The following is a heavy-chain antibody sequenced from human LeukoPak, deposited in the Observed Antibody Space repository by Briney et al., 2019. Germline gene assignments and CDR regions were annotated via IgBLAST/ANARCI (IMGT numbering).Heavy chain of an antibody. V-gene: IGHV4-59*01. CDR3: ARSYSNFYYGMDV. CDR2: IYYSGST. CDR1: GGSISTYY. J-gene: IGHJ6*02. Sequence: SETLSLTCSVSGGSISTYYWSWIRQPPGKGLEWTGYIYYSGSTNYNPSLKSRGIISVGTSKNQCCLDLSSVTAADSAVYFCARSYSNFYYGMDVWGQGTTVTVSS. D-gene: IGHD4-11*01.